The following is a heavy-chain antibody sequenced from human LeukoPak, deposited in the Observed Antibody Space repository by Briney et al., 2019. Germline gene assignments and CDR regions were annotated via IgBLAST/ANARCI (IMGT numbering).Heavy chain of an antibody. J-gene: IGHJ4*02. CDR3: AKGGKWDVTPFDY. Sequence: RAGGSLRLSCAASRFTFTSYSMNWVRQAPGKGLEWVSTISGGGGSTYYADCVKGRFTISRDNSKNTLYLQVNSLRAEDTAVYYCAKGGKWDVTPFDYWRQGTLVTVSS. D-gene: IGHD1-26*01. CDR2: ISGGGGST. CDR1: RFTFTSYS. V-gene: IGHV3-23*01.